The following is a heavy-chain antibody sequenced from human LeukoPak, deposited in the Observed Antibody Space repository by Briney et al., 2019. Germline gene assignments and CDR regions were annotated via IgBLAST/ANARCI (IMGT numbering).Heavy chain of an antibody. J-gene: IGHJ4*02. CDR1: GGTFSSYA. Sequence: GSSVKVSCKASGGTFSSYAISWVRQAPGQGLEWMGGIIPIFGTANYAQKFQGRVTITADESTSTAYMELSSLRSEDTAVYYCARLLYYDILTGYSINDYWGQGTLVTVSS. CDR2: IIPIFGTA. D-gene: IGHD3-9*01. CDR3: ARLLYYDILTGYSINDY. V-gene: IGHV1-69*01.